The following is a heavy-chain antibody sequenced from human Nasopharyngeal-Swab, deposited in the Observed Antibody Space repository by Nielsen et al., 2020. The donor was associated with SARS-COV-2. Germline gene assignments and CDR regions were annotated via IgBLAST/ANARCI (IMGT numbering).Heavy chain of an antibody. V-gene: IGHV4-39*07. J-gene: IGHJ6*03. CDR3: AREFDENQLLPHYFIYYMDV. CDR2: IYYSGSS. D-gene: IGHD2-2*01. Sequence: SETLSLTCSVSSGSISSSSHYWVWIRQPPGEGLEWIGSIYYSGSSYYNPSLQSRVTISVDTSKNQFSLKLSSVTAADTAVYYCAREFDENQLLPHYFIYYMDVWGKGTTVTVSS. CDR1: SGSISSSSHY.